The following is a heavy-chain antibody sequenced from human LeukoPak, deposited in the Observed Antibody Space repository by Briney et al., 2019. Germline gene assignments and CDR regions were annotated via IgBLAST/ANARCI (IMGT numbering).Heavy chain of an antibody. Sequence: PGGSLRLSCAASGFTFSSYAMSWVRQAPGKGLEWVSAISGSGGSTYYADSVKGRFTISRDNSKNTLYLQMNSLRAEDTAVHYCAKDFGLWGVVIPPDAFDIWGQGTMVTVSS. CDR2: ISGSGGST. J-gene: IGHJ3*02. V-gene: IGHV3-23*01. D-gene: IGHD3-3*01. CDR1: GFTFSSYA. CDR3: AKDFGLWGVVIPPDAFDI.